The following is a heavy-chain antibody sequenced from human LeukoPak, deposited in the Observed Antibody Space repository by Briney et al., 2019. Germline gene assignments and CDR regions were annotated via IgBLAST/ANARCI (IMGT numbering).Heavy chain of an antibody. CDR2: IKEDGSEK. CDR3: ERERLLLYAMDC. J-gene: IGHJ4*02. D-gene: IGHD2-8*01. Sequence: GGSLRLFCAASGFTFSSNWMSWVRQAPGKGLEWVANIKEDGSEKYYVDSVKGRFSISRDNAKNSLFLQMNSLRAEDTAVYFCERERLLLYAMDCWGQGSLVTVSS. CDR1: GFTFSSNW. V-gene: IGHV3-7*03.